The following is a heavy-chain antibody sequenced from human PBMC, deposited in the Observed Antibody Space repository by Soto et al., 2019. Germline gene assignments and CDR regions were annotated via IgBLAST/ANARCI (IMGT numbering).Heavy chain of an antibody. CDR3: ARGDCSGGSCYWYYFDY. V-gene: IGHV1-8*01. Sequence: QVQLVQSGAEVKKPGASVKVSCKASGYTFTSYDINWVRQATGQGLEWMGWMNPNSGNTGYAQKFQGRVTMTRNTSXSTXYRELSSLRSEDTAGYYWARGDCSGGSCYWYYFDYWGQGTLVTVSS. D-gene: IGHD2-15*01. CDR1: GYTFTSYD. J-gene: IGHJ4*02. CDR2: MNPNSGNT.